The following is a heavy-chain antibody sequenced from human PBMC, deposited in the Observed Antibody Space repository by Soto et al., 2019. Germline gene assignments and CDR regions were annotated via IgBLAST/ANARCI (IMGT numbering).Heavy chain of an antibody. CDR1: GYTFTEFF. V-gene: IGHV1-2*02. D-gene: IGHD2-15*01. Sequence: VASVKCSCKASGYTFTEFFIYWLRQAPGQVLDWMGWVNPNTGGSNSEQKFQGRVTMTWDTSISTAYMDLRNLRSDDTAVYYCAMELYCSATHCSSVLLFEPWGQGTLVTVSS. CDR2: VNPNTGGS. CDR3: AMELYCSATHCSSVLLFEP. J-gene: IGHJ5*02.